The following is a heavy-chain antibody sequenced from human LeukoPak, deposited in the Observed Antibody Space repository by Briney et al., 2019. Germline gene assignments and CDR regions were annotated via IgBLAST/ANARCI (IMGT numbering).Heavy chain of an antibody. CDR2: IIPILGIA. Sequence: ASVKVSCKASGGTFSSYAISWVRQAPGQGLEWMGRIIPILGIANYAQKFQGRVTITADKSTSTAYMELSSLRSEDTAVYYCARVVTLNWFDPWGQGTLVTVSS. CDR1: GGTFSSYA. V-gene: IGHV1-69*04. CDR3: ARVVTLNWFDP. D-gene: IGHD5-18*01. J-gene: IGHJ5*02.